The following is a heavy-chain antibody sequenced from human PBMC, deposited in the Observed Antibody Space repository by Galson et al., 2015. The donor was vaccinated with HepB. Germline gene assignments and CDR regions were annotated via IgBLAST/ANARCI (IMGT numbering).Heavy chain of an antibody. V-gene: IGHV3-43*01. Sequence: SLRLSCAASGFTFDDYTMHWVRQAPGKGLEWVSLISWDGGIAYYADSVKGRFTISRDNSKNSLYLQMNSLRNEDTALYYCAKGSGWLIDYWGQGTLVTVSS. CDR2: ISWDGGIA. D-gene: IGHD6-19*01. J-gene: IGHJ4*02. CDR3: AKGSGWLIDY. CDR1: GFTFDDYT.